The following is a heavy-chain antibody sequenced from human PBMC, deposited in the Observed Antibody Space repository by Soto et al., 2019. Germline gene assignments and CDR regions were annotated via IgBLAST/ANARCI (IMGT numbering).Heavy chain of an antibody. CDR2: FIPLLGIP. V-gene: IGHV1-69*02. J-gene: IGHJ4*02. CDR3: ARIYYGSGAPGVRRYYYDY. Sequence: ASVKVSCKASGGAFSSYTISWVRQAPGQGLEWMGRFIPLLGIPNYAQKFKGRVTITADKSTKTTYMELSSLRSDDTAVYYCARIYYGSGAPGVRRYYYDYWGQGTLVTVSS. D-gene: IGHD3-10*01. CDR1: GGAFSSYT.